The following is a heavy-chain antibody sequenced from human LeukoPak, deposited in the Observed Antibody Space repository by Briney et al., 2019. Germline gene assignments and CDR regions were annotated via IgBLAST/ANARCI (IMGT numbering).Heavy chain of an antibody. CDR2: INPNSGDT. CDR3: ARDYCSSTSCLFDY. CDR1: GYTFTGYH. J-gene: IGHJ4*02. D-gene: IGHD2-2*01. V-gene: IGHV1-2*02. Sequence: ASVKVSCKASGYTFTGYHMHWVRQAPGQGLEWMGWINPNSGDTNYAQKFQGRVAMTRDTSISTAFMELTRLRSDDTAVYYCARDYCSSTSCLFDYWGQGTLVTVSS.